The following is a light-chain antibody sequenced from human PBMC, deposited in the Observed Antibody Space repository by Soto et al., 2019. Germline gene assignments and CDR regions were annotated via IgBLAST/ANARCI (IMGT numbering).Light chain of an antibody. CDR3: QQYGSSPRT. Sequence: EIVLTQSPGTLSLSPGERATLSCRASQSVSSSYLAWYQQKPGQAPRLPIYGASSRATGIPDRFSGSGSETDFTLTISRLEPEDFAVYYCQQYGSSPRTFGQGTKVDIK. V-gene: IGKV3-20*01. J-gene: IGKJ1*01. CDR2: GAS. CDR1: QSVSSSY.